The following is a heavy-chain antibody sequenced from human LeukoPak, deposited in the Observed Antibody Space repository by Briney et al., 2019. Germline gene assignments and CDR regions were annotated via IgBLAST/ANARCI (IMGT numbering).Heavy chain of an antibody. V-gene: IGHV3-23*01. CDR1: GFTFSSSA. CDR2: ISGSGDTT. J-gene: IGHJ4*02. CDR3: AKSISRITIFGVLIRGFDY. D-gene: IGHD3-3*01. Sequence: GGSLRLSCAASGFTFSSSAMSWVRQAPGKGLEWVSSISGSGDTTYYTDSVKGRFTISRDNSKNTLYLQMNSLRAEDTAVYYCAKSISRITIFGVLIRGFDYWGQGTLVTVSS.